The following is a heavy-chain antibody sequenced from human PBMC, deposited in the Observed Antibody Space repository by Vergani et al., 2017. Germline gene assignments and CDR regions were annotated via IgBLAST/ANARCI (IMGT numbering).Heavy chain of an antibody. CDR2: IIPIFGTA. D-gene: IGHD4-17*01. CDR3: ARGVTKTPYYYYYYMDV. CDR1: GGTFSSYA. J-gene: IGHJ6*03. V-gene: IGHV1-69*01. Sequence: QVQLVQSGAEVKKPGSSVKVSCKASGGTFSSYAISWVRQAPGQGLEWMGGIIPIFGTANYAQKFQGRVTITADESTSTAYMELSSLRSEDTAVYYCARGVTKTPYYYYYYMDVWGKGPTVIVSS.